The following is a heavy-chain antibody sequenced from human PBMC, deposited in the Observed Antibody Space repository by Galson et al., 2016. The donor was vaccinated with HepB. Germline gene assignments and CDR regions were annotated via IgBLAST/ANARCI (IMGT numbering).Heavy chain of an antibody. J-gene: IGHJ4*02. D-gene: IGHD5-12*01. V-gene: IGHV3-15*07. Sequence: SLRLSCAVSGLTFTNAWMNWVRQAPGKGLEWVGRIISRSAGGTTDYAAPVKGRFAISRDDSQNTVYLQMNGMKIDDTAVYYFAVDAVKLPGYSGASFFDLWGQGTLVTVSS. CDR1: GLTFTNAW. CDR2: IISRSAGGTT. CDR3: AVDAVKLPGYSGASFFDL.